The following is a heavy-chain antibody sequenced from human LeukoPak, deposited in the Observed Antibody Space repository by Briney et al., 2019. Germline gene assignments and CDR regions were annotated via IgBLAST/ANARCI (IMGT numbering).Heavy chain of an antibody. CDR2: IYYSGST. J-gene: IGHJ4*02. D-gene: IGHD5-12*01. Sequence: ETSETLSLTCTVSGDSISSYYWSWIRQPPGKGLEWIGCIYYSGSTTYNPSLKSRVTISVDTSKNQFSLKLSSVPAADTAVYYFARHSTPRYSGYDTTFDYWGQGTLVTVSS. CDR1: GDSISSYY. V-gene: IGHV4-59*08. CDR3: ARHSTPRYSGYDTTFDY.